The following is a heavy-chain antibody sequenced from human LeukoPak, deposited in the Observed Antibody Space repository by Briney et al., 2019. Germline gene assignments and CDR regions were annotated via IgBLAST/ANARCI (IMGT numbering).Heavy chain of an antibody. D-gene: IGHD2-2*02. CDR1: GFTFSSYA. CDR3: ARSTTEYCSSTSCYKGWGYYFDY. V-gene: IGHV3-23*01. Sequence: PGGSLRLSCAASGFTFSSYAMSWVRQAPGKGLEWVSAISGSGGSTYYADSVKGRFTISRDNSKNTLYLQMNSLRAEDTAVYYCARSTTEYCSSTSCYKGWGYYFDYWGQGTLVTVSS. CDR2: ISGSGGST. J-gene: IGHJ4*02.